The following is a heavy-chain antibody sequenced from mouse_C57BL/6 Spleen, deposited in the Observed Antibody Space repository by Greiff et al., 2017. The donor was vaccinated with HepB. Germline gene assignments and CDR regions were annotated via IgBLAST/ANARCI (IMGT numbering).Heavy chain of an antibody. J-gene: IGHJ2*01. CDR3: ASGAGYDLYYFDY. CDR1: GFNIKDYY. CDR2: IDPEDGET. D-gene: IGHD2-2*01. Sequence: EVMLVESGAELVKPGASVKLSCTASGFNIKDYYMHWVKQRTEQGLEWIGRIDPEDGETKYAPKFQGKATITADTSSNTAYLQLSSLTSEDTAVYYCASGAGYDLYYFDYWGQGTTLTVSS. V-gene: IGHV14-2*01.